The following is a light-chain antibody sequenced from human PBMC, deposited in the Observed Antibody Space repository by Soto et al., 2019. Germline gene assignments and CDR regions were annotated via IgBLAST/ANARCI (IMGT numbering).Light chain of an antibody. CDR3: QQYNNWPPWT. J-gene: IGKJ1*01. CDR2: DAS. V-gene: IGKV3-11*01. Sequence: EIVLTHSPATLSFSPVEIATLSCSSSQSVSSYLAWYQQKPGQAPRLLIYDASNRATGIPARFSGSGSGTEFTLTISSLQSEDFAVYYCQQYNNWPPWTFGQGTKVDIK. CDR1: QSVSSY.